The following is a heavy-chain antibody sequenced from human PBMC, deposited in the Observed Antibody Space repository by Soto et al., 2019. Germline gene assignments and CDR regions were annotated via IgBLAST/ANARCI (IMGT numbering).Heavy chain of an antibody. CDR2: ISYDGSVK. CDR3: AKDGTGGPPYYFDY. D-gene: IGHD2-8*02. V-gene: IGHV3-30*18. CDR1: VFIFSNYG. J-gene: IGHJ4*02. Sequence: WGSLRISCASSVFIFSNYGMHWVRQAPGKGLEWVTIISYDGSVKYYADSVKGRFTISIDNSKNTLYLKMNSLRAEDTAVYYCAKDGTGGPPYYFDYWGQGTPVTVSS.